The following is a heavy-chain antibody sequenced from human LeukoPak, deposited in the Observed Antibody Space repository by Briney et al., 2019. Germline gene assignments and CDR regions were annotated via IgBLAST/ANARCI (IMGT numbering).Heavy chain of an antibody. CDR2: ISYDGSNK. CDR3: ARDPASAAAGTGA. J-gene: IGHJ5*02. CDR1: GFTFSSYG. D-gene: IGHD6-13*01. V-gene: IGHV3-30*03. Sequence: GGSLRLSCAASGFTFSSYGMHWVRQAPGKGLEWVAVISYDGSNKYYADSVKGRFTISRDNSKNTLYLQMNSLRAEDTAVYYCARDPASAAAGTGAWGQGTLVTVSS.